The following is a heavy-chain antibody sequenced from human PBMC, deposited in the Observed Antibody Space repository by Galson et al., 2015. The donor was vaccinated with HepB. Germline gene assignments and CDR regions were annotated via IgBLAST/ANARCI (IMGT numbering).Heavy chain of an antibody. Sequence: SLRLSCAASGFTFSNAWMSWVRQAPGKGLEWVGRIKSKTDGGTTDYAAPVKGRFTISRDDSKNTLYLQMNSLKTEDTAVYYCTWSSWAGYYFDYWGQGTLVTVSS. CDR1: GFTFSNAW. D-gene: IGHD6-13*01. CDR2: IKSKTDGGTT. J-gene: IGHJ4*02. V-gene: IGHV3-15*01. CDR3: TWSSWAGYYFDY.